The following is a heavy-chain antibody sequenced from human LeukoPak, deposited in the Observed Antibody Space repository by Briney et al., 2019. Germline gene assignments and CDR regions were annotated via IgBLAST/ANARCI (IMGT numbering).Heavy chain of an antibody. D-gene: IGHD6-25*01. CDR3: ARSSRSIAAIHIWFDP. J-gene: IGHJ5*02. Sequence: ASETLSLTCAVYGGSFSGYYWSWIRQPPGKGLEWMGEINHSRSTNYNPSLKSRVTISVDTSKTQFSLKLSSVTATDTAVYYCARSSRSIAAIHIWFDPSGQGTLVTVSS. CDR2: INHSRST. CDR1: GGSFSGYY. V-gene: IGHV4-34*01.